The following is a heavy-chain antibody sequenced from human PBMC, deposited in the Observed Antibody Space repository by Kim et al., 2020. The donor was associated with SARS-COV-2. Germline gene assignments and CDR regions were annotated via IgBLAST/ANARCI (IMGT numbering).Heavy chain of an antibody. CDR3: VRDGFFNNWSLYC. Sequence: GGSLRLSCTVSGFNFRSYYMAWVRQAPGKGLEWVADISHGGGTTKYLDSVEGRFTISRDDAKNSLYLEMNSMRVEDTAVYYCVRDGFFNNWSLYCWGQGT. V-gene: IGHV3-7*01. J-gene: IGHJ4*02. D-gene: IGHD3-3*01. CDR2: ISHGGGTT. CDR1: GFNFRSYY.